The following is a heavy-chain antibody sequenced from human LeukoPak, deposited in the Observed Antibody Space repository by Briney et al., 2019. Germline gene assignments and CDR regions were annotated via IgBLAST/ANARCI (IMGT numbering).Heavy chain of an antibody. CDR1: GGTFSNYA. D-gene: IGHD3-10*01. CDR2: IIPIFGTA. Sequence: SVKVSCKASGGTFSNYAMSWVRQAPGQGLEWMGRIIPIFGTANYAQKFQGRVTITTDESTSTAYMELSSLRSEDTAVYYCAGEGGWFGAFPPSNYYYMDVWGKGTTVTVSS. V-gene: IGHV1-69*05. CDR3: AGEGGWFGAFPPSNYYYMDV. J-gene: IGHJ6*03.